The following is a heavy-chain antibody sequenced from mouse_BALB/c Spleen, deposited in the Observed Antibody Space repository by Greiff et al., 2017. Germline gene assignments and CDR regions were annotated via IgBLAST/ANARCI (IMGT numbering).Heavy chain of an antibody. CDR2: ISTYYGNT. V-gene: IGHV1-67*01. CDR1: SYTFTDYA. Sequence: VQLQQSGPELVRPGVSVKISCKGSSYTFTDYAMHWVKQSHAKSLEWIGVISTYYGNTNYNQKFKGKATMTVDKSSSTAYMELARLTSEDSAVYYCARAITTVVADFDVWGAGTTVTVSS. D-gene: IGHD1-1*01. J-gene: IGHJ1*01. CDR3: ARAITTVVADFDV.